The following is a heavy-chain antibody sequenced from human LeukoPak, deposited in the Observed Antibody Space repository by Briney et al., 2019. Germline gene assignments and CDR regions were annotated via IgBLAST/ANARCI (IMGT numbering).Heavy chain of an antibody. CDR3: ARTRPIGSGYDWGRTGWGRWWFDP. CDR2: INPNSGGT. CDR1: GYTFTGYY. Sequence: ASVKVSCKASGYTFTGYYMHWVRQAPGQGLEWMGWINPNSGGTNYAQKFQGRVTMTRDTSISTAYMELSRLRSDDTAVYYCARTRPIGSGYDWGRTGWGRWWFDPWGQGTLVTVSS. D-gene: IGHD5-12*01. V-gene: IGHV1-2*02. J-gene: IGHJ5*02.